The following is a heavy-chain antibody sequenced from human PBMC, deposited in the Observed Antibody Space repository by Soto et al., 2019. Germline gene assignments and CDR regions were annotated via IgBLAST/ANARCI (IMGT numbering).Heavy chain of an antibody. CDR3: AKSGEPGVVAATSFDY. CDR1: GFTFDDYA. V-gene: IGHV3-9*01. J-gene: IGHJ4*02. CDR2: ISANGGSI. D-gene: IGHD2-15*01. Sequence: EVQLVESGGRLVQPGKSLRLSCAASGFTFDDYAMHWVRQVPGKGLEWVSGISANGGSIRYGDSVKGRFTISRDNAKNSLFLQMNSLSGEDTALYYCAKSGEPGVVAATSFDYWGQGTLVTVSS.